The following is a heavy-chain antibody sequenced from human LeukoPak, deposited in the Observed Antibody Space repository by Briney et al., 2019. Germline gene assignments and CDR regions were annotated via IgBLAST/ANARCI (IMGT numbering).Heavy chain of an antibody. J-gene: IGHJ5*02. D-gene: IGHD6-19*01. CDR1: GFTFSSYA. CDR3: AKGGGQWLVQNWFDP. V-gene: IGHV3-23*01. CDR2: ISGSGGST. Sequence: PGGSLRLSCAASGFTFSSYAMSWVRQAPGKGLEWVSDISGSGGSTYYADSVKGRFTISRDNSKNTLYLQMNSLRAEDTAVYYCAKGGGQWLVQNWFDPWGQGTLVTVSS.